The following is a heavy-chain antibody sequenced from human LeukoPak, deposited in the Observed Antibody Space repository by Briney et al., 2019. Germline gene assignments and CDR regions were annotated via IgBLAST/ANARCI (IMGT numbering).Heavy chain of an antibody. CDR1: GFTFSSYA. D-gene: IGHD2-8*01. CDR3: AKGGAIVLMVYAIG. CDR2: ISGSGGST. Sequence: TGGSLRLSCAASGFTFSSYAMSWVRQAPGKGLEWVSAISGSGGSTYYADSVKGRFTISRDNSKNTLYLQMNSLRAEDTAVYYCAKGGAIVLMVYAIGWGQGTLVTVSS. V-gene: IGHV3-23*01. J-gene: IGHJ4*02.